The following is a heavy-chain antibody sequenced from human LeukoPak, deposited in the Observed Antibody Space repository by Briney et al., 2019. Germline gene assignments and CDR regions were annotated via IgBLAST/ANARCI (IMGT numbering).Heavy chain of an antibody. J-gene: IGHJ4*02. CDR3: ARNER. CDR2: INPDGSQR. V-gene: IGHV3-7*04. Sequence: GGSLRLSCAASGFTFSTYSLIWVRQAPGKGLEWVAYINPDGSQRDHVDSVKGRFTISRDNAKNSLYLQMNSLRPEDTAVYYCARNERWGQGTLVTVSS. CDR1: GFTFSTYS.